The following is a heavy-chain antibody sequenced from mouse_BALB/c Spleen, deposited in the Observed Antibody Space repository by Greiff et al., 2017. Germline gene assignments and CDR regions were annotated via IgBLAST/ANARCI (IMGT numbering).Heavy chain of an antibody. V-gene: IGHV1-80*01. CDR2: IYPGDGDT. D-gene: IGHD2-1*01. Sequence: VKLQESGAELVRPGSSVKISCKASGYAFSSYWMNWVKQRPGQGLEWIGQIYPGDGDTNYNGKFKGKATLTADKSSSTAYMQLSSLTSEDSAVYFCARRGNPYAMDYWGQGTSVTVSS. CDR3: ARRGNPYAMDY. J-gene: IGHJ4*01. CDR1: GYAFSSYW.